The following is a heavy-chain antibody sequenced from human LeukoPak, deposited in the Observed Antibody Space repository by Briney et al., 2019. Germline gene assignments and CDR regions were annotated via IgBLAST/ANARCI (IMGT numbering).Heavy chain of an antibody. Sequence: PGGSLRLSCAVSGFTFSSYWMTWVRQAPGKGLEWVANIKEDGSDTYSVDSVKGRFTISRDNAKNSLYLQMNSLRVEDTAVYYCATSGYSGYGIDNWGQGTLVAASS. J-gene: IGHJ4*02. CDR2: IKEDGSDT. D-gene: IGHD5-12*01. V-gene: IGHV3-7*03. CDR1: GFTFSSYW. CDR3: ATSGYSGYGIDN.